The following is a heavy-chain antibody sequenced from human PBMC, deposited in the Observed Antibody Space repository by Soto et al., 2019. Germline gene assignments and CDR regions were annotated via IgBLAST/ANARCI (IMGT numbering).Heavy chain of an antibody. J-gene: IGHJ5*02. CDR1: GFTFTSSA. D-gene: IGHD3-16*01. V-gene: IGHV1-58*01. Sequence: GASVKVSCKASGFTFTSSAVQRVRQARGQRLEWIGWIVVGSGNTNYAQKFQERVTITRDMSTSTAYMELSSLRSEDTAVYYCASMETFGSLNWFDPWGQGSLVTVSS. CDR3: ASMETFGSLNWFDP. CDR2: IVVGSGNT.